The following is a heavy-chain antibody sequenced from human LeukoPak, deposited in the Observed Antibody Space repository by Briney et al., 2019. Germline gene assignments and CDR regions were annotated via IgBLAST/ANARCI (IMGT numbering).Heavy chain of an antibody. J-gene: IGHJ4*02. CDR1: GFTFSSYA. CDR3: ATAMTPGLFDY. CDR2: ISGSGGST. D-gene: IGHD1-14*01. Sequence: PGGSLRLSCAASGFTFSSYAMSWVRQGPGKGLGWVSAISGSGGSTYYADSVKGRFTISRDNSKNTLYLQMNSLRAEDTAVYYCATAMTPGLFDYWGQGTLVTVSS. V-gene: IGHV3-23*01.